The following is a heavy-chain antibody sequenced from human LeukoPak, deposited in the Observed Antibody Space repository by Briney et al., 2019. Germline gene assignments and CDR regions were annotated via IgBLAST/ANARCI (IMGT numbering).Heavy chain of an antibody. CDR1: GFTFSSYW. Sequence: GGSLRLSCAASGFTFSSYWMHWVRQAPGKGLVWVSRINSDGDVTNYADSVKGRFTISRDNAKDTLYLQMNSPRAEDTAVYYCARETGDQLGLWGQGTLVTVSS. CDR2: INSDGDVT. V-gene: IGHV3-74*01. CDR3: ARETGDQLGL. J-gene: IGHJ4*02. D-gene: IGHD1-1*01.